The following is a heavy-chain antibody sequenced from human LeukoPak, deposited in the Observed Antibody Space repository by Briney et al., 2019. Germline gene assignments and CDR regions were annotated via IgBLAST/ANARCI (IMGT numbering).Heavy chain of an antibody. CDR3: ATFPYYGSGSPIYFDY. D-gene: IGHD3-10*01. CDR1: GYTLTELS. V-gene: IGHV1-24*01. J-gene: IGHJ4*02. Sequence: ASVKVSCKVSGYTLTELSMHWVRQAPGKGLEGMGGFYPEDGETIYAQKFQGRVTITEDTSTDTAYMELSSLRSEDTAVYYCATFPYYGSGSPIYFDYWGQGTLVTVSS. CDR2: FYPEDGET.